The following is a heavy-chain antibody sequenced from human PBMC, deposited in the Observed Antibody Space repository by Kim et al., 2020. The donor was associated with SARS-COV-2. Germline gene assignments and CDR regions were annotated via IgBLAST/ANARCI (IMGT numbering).Heavy chain of an antibody. Sequence: SVKVSCKASGGTFSSYAISWVRQAPGQGLEWMGRIIPILGIANYAQKFQGRVTITADKSTSTAYMELSSLRSEDTAVYYCASGDGEEYYYDSSGYLTPFDYWGQGTLVTVSS. D-gene: IGHD3-22*01. CDR2: IIPILGIA. V-gene: IGHV1-69*04. J-gene: IGHJ4*02. CDR1: GGTFSSYA. CDR3: ASGDGEEYYYDSSGYLTPFDY.